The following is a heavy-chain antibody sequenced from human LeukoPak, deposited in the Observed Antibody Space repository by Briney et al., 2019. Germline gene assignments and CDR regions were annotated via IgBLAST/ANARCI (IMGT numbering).Heavy chain of an antibody. CDR1: GYTFTGYY. CDR3: AREDYDFWSGSSGHYIEV. Sequence: ASVKVSCKASGYTFTGYYMHWVGKAPGQGLEWMGWINPNSGGTNYAQKLQGRVTMTRDTSISTAYMELSRLRSDDTAVYYCAREDYDFWSGSSGHYIEVWGKGTTVTVSS. J-gene: IGHJ6*03. CDR2: INPNSGGT. D-gene: IGHD3-3*01. V-gene: IGHV1-2*02.